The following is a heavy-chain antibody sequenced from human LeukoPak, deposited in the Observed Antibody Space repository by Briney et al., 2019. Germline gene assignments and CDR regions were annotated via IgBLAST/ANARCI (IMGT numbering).Heavy chain of an antibody. CDR1: GYIFSDYC. V-gene: IGHV1-46*01. Sequence: ASVKVSCKASGYIFSDYCIHWVRQAPGQGLEWMGFINPSGGSTSYAQKFQGRVIMTRDTSTSAVYMELSSLRSEDTAMYFCARNVGSGLDYWGQGTLVTVSS. CDR2: INPSGGST. J-gene: IGHJ4*02. CDR3: ARNVGSGLDY. D-gene: IGHD1-26*01.